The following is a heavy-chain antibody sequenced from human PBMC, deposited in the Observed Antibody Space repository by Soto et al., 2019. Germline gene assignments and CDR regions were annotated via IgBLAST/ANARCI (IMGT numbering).Heavy chain of an antibody. D-gene: IGHD2-21*02. CDR3: VTDHCGGDCYSDPYFDY. V-gene: IGHV3-33*01. CDR2: IWFDGSKQ. Sequence: QVQLVESGGGVVQPGRSLRLSCVASGFSFTTYGLHWVRQAPGKGLEWVAVIWFDGSKQYYADSVKGRFTISRDNSKNIVYLEMNSMRVEDTAVYYCVTDHCGGDCYSDPYFDYWGQGTLVTVSS. CDR1: GFSFTTYG. J-gene: IGHJ4*02.